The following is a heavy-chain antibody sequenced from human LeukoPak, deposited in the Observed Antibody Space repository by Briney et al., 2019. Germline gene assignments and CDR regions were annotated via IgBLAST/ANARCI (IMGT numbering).Heavy chain of an antibody. J-gene: IGHJ5*02. V-gene: IGHV2-5*01. CDR2: IYWNGEK. D-gene: IGHD4-11*01. CDR3: AHKPSTSATLTVPDWFDP. CDR1: GFSLTTRGVG. Sequence: SGPTLVKPTQTLTLTCTFSGFSLTTRGVGVGWIRHPPAKALEWLALIYWNGEKHYSPSLKTRLTISTDISENQVVLTLTNVDPVDTATYYCAHKPSTSATLTVPDWFDPWGQGTLVTVSS.